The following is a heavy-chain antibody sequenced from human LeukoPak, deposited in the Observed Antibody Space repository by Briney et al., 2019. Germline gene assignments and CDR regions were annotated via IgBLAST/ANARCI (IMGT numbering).Heavy chain of an antibody. CDR3: ARVELGCSGGSCTDYYYGMDV. CDR1: GGSISSYY. V-gene: IGHV4-59*01. CDR2: IYYSGST. J-gene: IGHJ6*02. D-gene: IGHD2-15*01. Sequence: SSETLSLTCTVSGGSISSYYWSWIRQPPGKGLEWIGYIYYSGSTNYNPSLKSRVTISVDTSKNQFSLKLSSVTAADTAVYYCARVELGCSGGSCTDYYYGMDVWGQGTTVTVSS.